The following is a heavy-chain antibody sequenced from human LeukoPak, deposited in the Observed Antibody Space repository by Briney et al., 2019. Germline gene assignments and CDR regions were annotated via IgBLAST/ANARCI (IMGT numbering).Heavy chain of an antibody. CDR2: ISGSGGSI. V-gene: IGHV3-23*01. D-gene: IGHD4-17*01. Sequence: GGPLRLSCAASGFTVSSNYMSWVRQAPGKGLEWVSVISGSGGSIDYADSVKGRFTISRDNSKNTLYLQMNSLRAEDTAIYYCARVRAMTTVTSDPFQHWGQGTLVTVSS. CDR3: ARVRAMTTVTSDPFQH. J-gene: IGHJ1*01. CDR1: GFTVSSNY.